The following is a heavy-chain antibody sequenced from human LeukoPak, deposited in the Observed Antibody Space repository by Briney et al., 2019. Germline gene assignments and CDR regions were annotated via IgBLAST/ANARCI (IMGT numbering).Heavy chain of an antibody. V-gene: IGHV1-18*01. CDR1: GYTFTSYG. CDR3: AAIVNSGWYRYFDY. D-gene: IGHD6-19*01. CDR2: ISAYNGNT. Sequence: ASVKVSCKASGYTFTSYGISWVRQAPGQGLEWMGWISAYNGNTNYAQKLRGRVTMTTDTSTSTAYMELRSLRSDDTAVYYCAAIVNSGWYRYFDYWGQGTLVTVSS. J-gene: IGHJ4*02.